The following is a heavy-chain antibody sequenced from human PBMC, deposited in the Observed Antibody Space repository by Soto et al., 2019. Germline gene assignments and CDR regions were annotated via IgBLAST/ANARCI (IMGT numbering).Heavy chain of an antibody. CDR1: GFTFSSHA. J-gene: IGHJ4*02. D-gene: IGHD6-19*01. CDR3: AKDLQLRGWLSAQAFDY. Sequence: EVQLLESGGGLVQPGGSLRLSCAVSGFTFSSHAMSWVRQAPGKGLECVSSITGSGDSTYYADSVKGRFTISRDKSKSKLYLQMNSLRAEDTAVYYCAKDLQLRGWLSAQAFDYWGQGTQVTVSS. CDR2: ITGSGDST. V-gene: IGHV3-23*01.